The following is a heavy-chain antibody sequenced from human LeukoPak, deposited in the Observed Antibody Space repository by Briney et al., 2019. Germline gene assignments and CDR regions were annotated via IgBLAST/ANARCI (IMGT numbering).Heavy chain of an antibody. V-gene: IGHV3-7*01. J-gene: IGHJ5*02. CDR1: GFTFSSSW. CDR2: IKYDGSEK. D-gene: IGHD4-17*01. CDR3: GALYGGFDP. Sequence: PVGSLRLSCAASGFTFSSSWMSWVRQAPGKGLEWVANIKYDGSEKYYVESVKGRFTISRDNAKNSLYLQMSSLRADDTAVYYCGALYGGFDPWGQGTLVTVSS.